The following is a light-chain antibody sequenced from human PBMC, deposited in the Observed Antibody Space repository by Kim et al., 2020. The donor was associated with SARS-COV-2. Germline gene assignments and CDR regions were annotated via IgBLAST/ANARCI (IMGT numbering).Light chain of an antibody. Sequence: SASVGDRVTITCQASQHISNYLNWYQQKPGKAPKLLIYGASNLQTGVPSRFIGSGSGTDFTFTISSLQPEDIATYSCQQYNSLPYTFGQGTKLEI. CDR3: QQYNSLPYT. V-gene: IGKV1-33*01. CDR2: GAS. J-gene: IGKJ2*01. CDR1: QHISNY.